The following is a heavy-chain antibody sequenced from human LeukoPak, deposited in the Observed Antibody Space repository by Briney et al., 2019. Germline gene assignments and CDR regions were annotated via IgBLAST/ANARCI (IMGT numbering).Heavy chain of an antibody. CDR2: MNPNSGNT. J-gene: IGHJ4*02. CDR1: GYTFTSYD. D-gene: IGHD4-17*01. CDR3: ARGGPEMTTVTTIDS. Sequence: ASVKVSCKASGYTFTSYDINWVRQATGQGLEWMGRMNPNSGNTGYAQKFQGRVTITRNTSISTAYMELSSLRSEDTAVYYCARGGPEMTTVTTIDSWGQGTLVTVSS. V-gene: IGHV1-8*03.